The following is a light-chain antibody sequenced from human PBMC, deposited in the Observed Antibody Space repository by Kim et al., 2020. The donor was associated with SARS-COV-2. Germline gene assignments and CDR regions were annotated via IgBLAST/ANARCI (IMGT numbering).Light chain of an antibody. V-gene: IGKV3-20*01. Sequence: LSQGERATLSCRASQSVSSFLAWYQQKPGRAPRLLIYGASSRATGIPDRFSGSGSGTDFTLTISRLEPEDFAVYYCQQYDRSPLTFGGGTKVDIK. CDR1: QSVSSF. CDR3: QQYDRSPLT. CDR2: GAS. J-gene: IGKJ4*01.